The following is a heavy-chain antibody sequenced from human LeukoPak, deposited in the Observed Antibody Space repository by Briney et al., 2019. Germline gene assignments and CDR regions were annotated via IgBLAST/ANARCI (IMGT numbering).Heavy chain of an antibody. J-gene: IGHJ5*02. CDR2: ISSSGSTI. V-gene: IGHV3-11*01. CDR1: GFTFSDYY. CDR3: ARDDYRGNRPDWFDP. D-gene: IGHD4-23*01. Sequence: GGSLRLSCAASGFTFSDYYMSWIRQAPGKGLEWVSYISSSGSTIYYADSVKGRFTISRDNAKNSLYLQMNSLRAEDTAVYYCARDDYRGNRPDWFDPWGQGTLVTVSS.